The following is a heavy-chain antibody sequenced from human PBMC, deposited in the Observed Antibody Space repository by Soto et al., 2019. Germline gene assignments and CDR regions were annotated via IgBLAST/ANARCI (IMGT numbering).Heavy chain of an antibody. J-gene: IGHJ1*01. D-gene: IGHD2-15*01. V-gene: IGHV1-46*01. CDR2: VNPSGGST. Sequence: ASVKVSCKASGYLFTAYSMHWVRLAPGQGLEWMGVVNPSGGSTKYAQNFQGRVTMTRDTSTTTIYMELSSLRSDDTAIYYCAREENCSSGTCYSEYFHRWGQGTLVTVSS. CDR1: GYLFTAYS. CDR3: AREENCSSGTCYSEYFHR.